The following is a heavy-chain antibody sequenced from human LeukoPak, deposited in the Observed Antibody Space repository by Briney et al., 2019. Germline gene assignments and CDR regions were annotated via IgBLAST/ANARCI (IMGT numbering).Heavy chain of an antibody. V-gene: IGHV3-7*01. CDR2: IRQDGNEE. J-gene: IGHJ5*02. CDR3: VRRLGYYDSSGYYGDH. Sequence: GGSLRLSCAASGFTFSSCWMSWVRQAPGKGLEWVANIRQDGNEEYYVESVEGRFTISRDNAKNSLFLQMSSLRAEDTAVYYCVRRLGYYDSSGYYGDHWGQGSLVTVSS. D-gene: IGHD3-22*01. CDR1: GFTFSSCW.